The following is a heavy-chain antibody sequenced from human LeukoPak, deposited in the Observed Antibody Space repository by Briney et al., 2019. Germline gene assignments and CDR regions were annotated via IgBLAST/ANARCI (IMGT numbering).Heavy chain of an antibody. V-gene: IGHV4-59*01. J-gene: IGHJ5*02. CDR1: GASINSDF. CDR2: IYYSGST. CDR3: ARDSGRESGSYYIRFVP. D-gene: IGHD3-10*01. Sequence: SETLSLTCAASGASINSDFWSWIRQPPGKGLEWIGYIYYSGSTYYNPSLKSRVTISVDTSKNHFSLKLSSVTAADTAVYYCARDSGRESGSYYIRFVPPGRGTLVTVSS.